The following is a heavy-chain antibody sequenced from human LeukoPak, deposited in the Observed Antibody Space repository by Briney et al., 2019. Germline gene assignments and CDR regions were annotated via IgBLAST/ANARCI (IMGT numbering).Heavy chain of an antibody. J-gene: IGHJ4*02. CDR3: SPGGCNWTNY. Sequence: PGGSLILSCALSAFSIGYYNVNSVRQAPGKGLEWISYISITSNTIYYADSVRGRFTISRDNGQNSLYLQTNSLRAEDTAIYYCSPGGCNWTNYCGQGTLVTVSS. CDR2: ISITSNTI. V-gene: IGHV3-48*01. CDR1: AFSIGYYN. D-gene: IGHD1-1*01.